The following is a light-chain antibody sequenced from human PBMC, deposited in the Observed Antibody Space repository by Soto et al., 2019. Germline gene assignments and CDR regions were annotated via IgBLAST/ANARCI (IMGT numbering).Light chain of an antibody. CDR2: AAS. J-gene: IGKJ5*01. V-gene: IGKV3-15*01. CDR3: QQYYDWPIT. CDR1: QGFSSL. Sequence: EIVLTQSPATLSVSPGERATLSCRASQGFSSLLAWYQQKPGQAPRLLIYAASTRAAGIPARFSGSGSGTDFTLTISSLQSEDFAVYYCQQYYDWPITFGQGTRLDIK.